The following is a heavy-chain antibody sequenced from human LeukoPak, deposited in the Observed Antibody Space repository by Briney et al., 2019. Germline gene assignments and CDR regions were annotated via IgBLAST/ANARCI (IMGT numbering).Heavy chain of an antibody. J-gene: IGHJ4*02. V-gene: IGHV3-7*01. Sequence: GGSLRLSCVASEFTFTDYWMGWVRQAPGKGLEWVANINRDGSETYYMDSVKGRFTTSRDNAKNLLYLQMSSLRVEDAAVYYCARSCGSGFYFDYWGQGTLVTVSS. CDR2: INRDGSET. CDR1: EFTFTDYW. CDR3: ARSCGSGFYFDY. D-gene: IGHD3-10*01.